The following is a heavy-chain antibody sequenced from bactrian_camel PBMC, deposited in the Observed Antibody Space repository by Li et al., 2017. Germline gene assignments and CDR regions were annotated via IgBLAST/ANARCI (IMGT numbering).Heavy chain of an antibody. CDR2: ISTGGDAT. J-gene: IGHJ4*01. Sequence: HVQLVESGGGSVQAGGSLRLTCAASGFSHSRYCMGWFRQAPGKDREGVASISTGGDATYYAASVKGRFTISQDTAKNTMYLQMDSLKPEDTAVYYCAADHRYPLCTVVAGVPAVVQEFGFVGQGTQVTVS. CDR1: GFSHSRYC. V-gene: IGHV3S1*01. D-gene: IGHD6*01.